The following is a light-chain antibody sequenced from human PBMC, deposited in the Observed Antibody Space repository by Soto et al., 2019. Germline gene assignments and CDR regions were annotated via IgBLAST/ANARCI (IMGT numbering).Light chain of an antibody. Sequence: DIVMTQSPDSLAVSLGERATINCKSSQSVLYSSNNKNYLAWYQQKPGQPPKLLIYWASTRESGVTDRFSASGSGTDFTLTIRGLQAEDVAVYYCQQYYSTPRTFGQGAKVDIK. CDR1: QSVLYSSNNKNY. CDR3: QQYYSTPRT. V-gene: IGKV4-1*01. J-gene: IGKJ1*01. CDR2: WAS.